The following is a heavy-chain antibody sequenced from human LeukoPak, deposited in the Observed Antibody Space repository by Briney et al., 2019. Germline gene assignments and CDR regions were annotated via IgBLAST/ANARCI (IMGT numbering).Heavy chain of an antibody. CDR1: GFTFTSYA. Sequence: GGSLRLSCAASGFTFTSYAMSWVRQAPGKGPEWVSAIGGSGGSTHYADSVKGRFTISRDNSKNTLYLQMNSLRAEDTAVYYCATGGTVAVPAVGGWGQGTLVTVSS. CDR3: ATGGTVAVPAVGG. CDR2: IGGSGGST. J-gene: IGHJ4*02. D-gene: IGHD2-2*01. V-gene: IGHV3-23*01.